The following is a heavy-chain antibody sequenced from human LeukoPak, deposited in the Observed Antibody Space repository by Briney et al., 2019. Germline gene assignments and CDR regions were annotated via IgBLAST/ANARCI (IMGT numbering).Heavy chain of an antibody. CDR2: IYYSGST. Sequence: SETLSLICTVSGGSISSSSYYWGWIRQPPGKGLEWIGSIYYSGSTYYNPSLKSRVTISVDTSKNQFSLKLSSVTAADTAVYYCARHAEHYDYWGQGTMVTVSS. J-gene: IGHJ4*02. CDR1: GGSISSSSYY. CDR3: ARHAEHYDY. D-gene: IGHD1-26*01. V-gene: IGHV4-39*01.